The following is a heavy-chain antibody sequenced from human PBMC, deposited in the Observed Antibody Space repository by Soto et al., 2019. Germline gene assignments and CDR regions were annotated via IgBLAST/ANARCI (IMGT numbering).Heavy chain of an antibody. V-gene: IGHV1-3*01. Sequence: QVQLVQSGAEVKKPGASVNVSCKASGYIFSSYAMHWVRQAPGQRLEWMGWINAGNGYTKYSQKFQGRVTITWDTSASTGYMDLSRLRSGDTAFYYCARLITGTNGVGYLGQGTLVTVSS. D-gene: IGHD1-20*01. CDR3: ARLITGTNGVGY. CDR1: GYIFSSYA. J-gene: IGHJ4*02. CDR2: INAGNGYT.